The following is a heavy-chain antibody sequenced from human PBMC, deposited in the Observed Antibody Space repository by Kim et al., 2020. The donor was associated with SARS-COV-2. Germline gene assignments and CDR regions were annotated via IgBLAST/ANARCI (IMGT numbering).Heavy chain of an antibody. J-gene: IGHJ6*02. D-gene: IGHD2-2*01. CDR2: ST. V-gene: IGHV1-46*01. CDR3: AVVAVYGMDV. Sequence: STSYAQKFQGRVTMTRDTSTSTVYMELSSLRSEDTAVYYCAVVAVYGMDVWGQGTTVTVSS.